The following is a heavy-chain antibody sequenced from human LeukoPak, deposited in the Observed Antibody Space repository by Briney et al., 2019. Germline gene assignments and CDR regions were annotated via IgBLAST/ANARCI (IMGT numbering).Heavy chain of an antibody. CDR2: IFYSGNT. CDR1: GGSISSKSYY. Sequence: SETLSLTCTVSGGSISSKSYYWGWTRQPPGKGLEWIGSIFYSGNTYYNPSLKSRVTISVDTSKNQLSLRLSSVTAADTAVYYCARRDLGSSWSHFDHWGQGNLVTVSS. V-gene: IGHV4-39*01. CDR3: ARRDLGSSWSHFDH. J-gene: IGHJ4*02. D-gene: IGHD6-13*01.